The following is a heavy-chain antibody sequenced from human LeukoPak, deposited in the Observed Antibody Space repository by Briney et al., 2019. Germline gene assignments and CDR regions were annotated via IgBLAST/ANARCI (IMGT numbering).Heavy chain of an antibody. Sequence: SETLSLTCAVSGYSISSGYYWGWIRQPPGKGLEWIGSIYHSGSTYYNPSLKSRVTISVDTSKNQFSLKLSSATAADTAVYYCARLHYYYYMDVWGKGTTVTVSS. CDR3: ARLHYYYYMDV. J-gene: IGHJ6*03. CDR1: GYSISSGYY. CDR2: IYHSGST. V-gene: IGHV4-38-2*01.